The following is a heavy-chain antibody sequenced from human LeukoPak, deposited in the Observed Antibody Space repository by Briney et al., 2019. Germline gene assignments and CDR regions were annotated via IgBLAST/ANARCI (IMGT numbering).Heavy chain of an antibody. Sequence: YPSETLSLTCAVYGGSFGDYYWSWIRQPPGKGLEWIGEINHSGSTNYNPSLKSRVTISLDTSKNQFSLRLSSVTAADTAVYYCARGQQWLYAFDIWGQGTMVTVSS. CDR1: GGSFGDYY. V-gene: IGHV4-34*01. D-gene: IGHD6-19*01. CDR2: INHSGST. CDR3: ARGQQWLYAFDI. J-gene: IGHJ3*02.